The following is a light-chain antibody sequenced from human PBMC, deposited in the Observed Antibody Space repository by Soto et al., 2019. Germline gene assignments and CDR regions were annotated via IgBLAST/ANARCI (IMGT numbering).Light chain of an antibody. CDR2: WAS. J-gene: IGKJ2*01. CDR3: QQYYSTPPYT. V-gene: IGKV4-1*01. CDR1: QSVLYSSNNKNY. Sequence: DIVMTQSPDSLTVSLGERATINCTSSQSVLYSSNNKNYLAWYRQKPGQPPKLIIYWASIRESGVPDRISGSGSGTDFTLTISSLQAEDVAVYYCQQYYSTPPYTFGQGTKLEIK.